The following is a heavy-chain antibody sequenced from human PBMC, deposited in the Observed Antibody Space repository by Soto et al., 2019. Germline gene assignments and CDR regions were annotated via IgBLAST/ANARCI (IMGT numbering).Heavy chain of an antibody. Sequence: ETLSLTCTVSGGSISSYYWSWIRQPPGKGLEWIGYIYYSGSTNYNPSLKSRVTISVDTSKNQFSLKLSSVTAADTAVYYCARVKNSGWNDFDYWGQGTLVTVSS. CDR2: IYYSGST. V-gene: IGHV4-59*01. CDR1: GGSISSYY. D-gene: IGHD6-19*01. J-gene: IGHJ4*02. CDR3: ARVKNSGWNDFDY.